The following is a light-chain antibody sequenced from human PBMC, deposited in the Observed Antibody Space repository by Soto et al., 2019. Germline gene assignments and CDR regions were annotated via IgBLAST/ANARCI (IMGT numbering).Light chain of an antibody. CDR2: KAS. CDR3: QQYENLPT. V-gene: IGKV1-5*03. CDR1: QSIGSW. J-gene: IGKJ5*01. Sequence: DIQMTQSPSTLSASVGDRVTITCRASQSIGSWLAWFQQKPGKAPKVLIYKASNLESGVPSRFSGSGSGTEFTLTISSLQSDDIATYYCQQYENLPTFGQGTRLEIK.